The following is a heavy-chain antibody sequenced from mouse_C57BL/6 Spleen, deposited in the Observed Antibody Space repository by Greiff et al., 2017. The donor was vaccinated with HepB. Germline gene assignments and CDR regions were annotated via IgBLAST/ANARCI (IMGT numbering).Heavy chain of an antibody. CDR3: ARRPLYYGSSYGYFDV. D-gene: IGHD1-1*01. V-gene: IGHV1-50*01. CDR2: IDPSDSYT. Sequence: QVQLQQPGAELVKPGASVKLSCKASGYTFTSYWMQWVKQRPGQGLEWIGEIDPSDSYTNYNQKFKGKATLTVDTSSSTAYMQLSSLTSEDSAVYYCARRPLYYGSSYGYFDVWGTGTTVTVSP. CDR1: GYTFTSYW. J-gene: IGHJ1*03.